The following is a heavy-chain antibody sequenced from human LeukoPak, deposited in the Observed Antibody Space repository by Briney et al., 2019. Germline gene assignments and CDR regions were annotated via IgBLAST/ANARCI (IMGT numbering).Heavy chain of an antibody. J-gene: IGHJ4*02. D-gene: IGHD6-13*01. V-gene: IGHV1-69*05. Sequence: SVKVSFKASGGTFSSCAISWVRQAPGQGLEWMGGIIPIFGTANYAQKFQGRVTITTDESTSTAYMELSSLRSEDTAVYYCAREMGSSSYFDYWGQGTLDTVSS. CDR1: GGTFSSCA. CDR2: IIPIFGTA. CDR3: AREMGSSSYFDY.